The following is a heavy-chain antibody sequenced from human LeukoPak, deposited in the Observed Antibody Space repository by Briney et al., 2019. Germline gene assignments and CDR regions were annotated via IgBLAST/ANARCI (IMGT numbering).Heavy chain of an antibody. Sequence: GGSLRLSCAASGFTVSTNYMNWVRQAPGKGLEWVSTITGSGGSTYYADSVKGRFTISRDNSKNTLYVQMNSLRAEDTAVYYCAKGVGVYTNWFDPWGQGTLVTVSS. J-gene: IGHJ5*02. CDR2: ITGSGGST. D-gene: IGHD3-10*01. CDR3: AKGVGVYTNWFDP. V-gene: IGHV3-23*01. CDR1: GFTVSTNY.